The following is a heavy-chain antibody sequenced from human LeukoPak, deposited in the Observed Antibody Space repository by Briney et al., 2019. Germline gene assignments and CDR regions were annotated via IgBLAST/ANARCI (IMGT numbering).Heavy chain of an antibody. Sequence: PGGSLRLSCVASGFTFSSFTMHWVRQAPGQGLEWVALTSYDGSSKYYADSVKGRFTISRDNSKNTWYLEMNSRRAEDTAVYYCARDFDSGSRHWGQGTLVTVSS. D-gene: IGHD1-26*01. J-gene: IGHJ4*02. CDR3: ARDFDSGSRH. CDR2: TSYDGSSK. V-gene: IGHV3-30-3*01. CDR1: GFTFSSFT.